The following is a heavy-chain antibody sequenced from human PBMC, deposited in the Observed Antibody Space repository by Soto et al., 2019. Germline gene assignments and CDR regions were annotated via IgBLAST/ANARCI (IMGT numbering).Heavy chain of an antibody. D-gene: IGHD6-13*01. CDR2: ISSHGNDK. CDR3: AKERDIAAAGYNFGF. J-gene: IGHJ4*02. CDR1: AFTFNNFA. V-gene: IGHV3-30*18. Sequence: PGGSLRLSCAASAFTFNNFAMHWVRQAPGKGLEWVAVISSHGNDKYYADSVKGRFTISRDNSKNTLYLQMNSLRAEDTAVYYCAKERDIAAAGYNFGFLGQGTLVTVSS.